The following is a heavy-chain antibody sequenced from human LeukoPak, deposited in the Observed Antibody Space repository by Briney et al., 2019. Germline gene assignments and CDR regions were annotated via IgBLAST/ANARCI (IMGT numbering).Heavy chain of an antibody. J-gene: IGHJ5*02. D-gene: IGHD6-19*01. CDR3: AKDWGSSDWYNYFDP. Sequence: PGTSLRLSRAVSGFTIRIYGMHWVRQAPGKGLEWVAMISHDGGAKYYGDSVKGRFTISRDDSKNTLYLQMNSLSTEDTALYYCAKDWGSSDWYNYFDPWGQGTLVTVSS. CDR2: ISHDGGAK. CDR1: GFTIRIYG. V-gene: IGHV3-30*18.